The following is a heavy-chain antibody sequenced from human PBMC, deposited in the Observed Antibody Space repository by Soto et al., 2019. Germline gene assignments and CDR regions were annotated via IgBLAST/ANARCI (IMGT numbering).Heavy chain of an antibody. V-gene: IGHV3-30*03. Sequence: QVQLVESGGGVVQPGWSLRLSCAASGFSISDYGMEWVRQAPGKGLEWVALISYDGSNTYYADSVKGRFTISRDNSKDTLFLQMTGLRREDTAVYYCATGAGGRLSLGMDVWGQGTTVTVSS. CDR3: ATGAGGRLSLGMDV. CDR2: ISYDGSNT. D-gene: IGHD1-26*01. CDR1: GFSISDYG. J-gene: IGHJ6*02.